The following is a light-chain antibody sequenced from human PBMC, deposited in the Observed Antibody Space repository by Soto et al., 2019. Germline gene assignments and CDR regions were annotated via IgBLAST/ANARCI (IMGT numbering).Light chain of an antibody. V-gene: IGKV1-39*01. CDR1: QTISTY. Sequence: DIQMTQSPSSLSASVGDRVTITCRASQTISTYLNWYQKKPGKDPRLLIYDASSLLSGVPSRFSGSGSGTDFTLTIASLQTEDFSTYYCQQSDSTPYTFGQGTKLDIK. CDR2: DAS. CDR3: QQSDSTPYT. J-gene: IGKJ2*01.